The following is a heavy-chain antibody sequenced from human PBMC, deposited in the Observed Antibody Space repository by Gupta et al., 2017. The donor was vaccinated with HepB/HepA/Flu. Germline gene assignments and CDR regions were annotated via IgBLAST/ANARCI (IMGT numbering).Heavy chain of an antibody. D-gene: IGHD3-22*01. Sequence: QVQLQQWGAGLLKPSETLSLTCAVYGGPFSGYYWSWIRQPPGKGLEWIGEINHSGSTNYNPSLKSRVTISVDTSKNQFSLKLSSVTAADTAVYYCARAGYYYDSSGYRHYFDYWGQGTLVTVSS. CDR1: GGPFSGYY. V-gene: IGHV4-34*01. CDR2: INHSGST. CDR3: ARAGYYYDSSGYRHYFDY. J-gene: IGHJ4*02.